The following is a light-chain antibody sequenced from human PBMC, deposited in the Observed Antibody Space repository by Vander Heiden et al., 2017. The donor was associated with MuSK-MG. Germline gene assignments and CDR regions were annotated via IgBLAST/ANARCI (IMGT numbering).Light chain of an antibody. J-gene: IGLJ1*01. CDR1: ALPIEF. CDR3: YSCDSSGSHRGV. V-gene: IGLV3-10*01. Sequence: SYDLTQPPSVSVSPGQTATSTGSGDALPIEFAYWYQQKSGQAPVLVIYEGANRPSWIPERFSGSSSGTVATLTISGAQGEDEADYYCYSCDSSGSHRGVFGTGTKVTVL. CDR2: EGA.